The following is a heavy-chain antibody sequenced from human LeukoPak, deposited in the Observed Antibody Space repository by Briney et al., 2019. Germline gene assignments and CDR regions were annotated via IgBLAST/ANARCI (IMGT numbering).Heavy chain of an antibody. CDR3: ARGQFAAPFDP. D-gene: IGHD2-15*01. CDR1: GYTFTDYY. V-gene: IGHV1-2*02. Sequence: ASVKVSCKASGYTFTDYYMHWVRQAPGQGLEWMGWMNPNSGATNYAQKFQGRVTMTRDTSTSTVYMELSSLRSEDTAVYYCARGQFAAPFDPWGQGTLVTVSS. J-gene: IGHJ5*02. CDR2: MNPNSGAT.